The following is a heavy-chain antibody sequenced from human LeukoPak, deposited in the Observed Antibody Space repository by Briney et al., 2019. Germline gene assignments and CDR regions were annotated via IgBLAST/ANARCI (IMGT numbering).Heavy chain of an antibody. V-gene: IGHV3-21*01. CDR2: ISSSSSYI. J-gene: IGHJ4*02. D-gene: IGHD3-22*01. CDR1: RFTFSTYS. CDR3: ASHYYDSSGYSYVMAY. Sequence: GGSLRLSCAASRFTFSTYSMNWVRQAPGKGLEWVSSISSSSSYIYYADSLKGRFTISRDNAKNSLYLQMNSLRAEDTAVYYCASHYYDSSGYSYVMAYWGLGTLVTVSS.